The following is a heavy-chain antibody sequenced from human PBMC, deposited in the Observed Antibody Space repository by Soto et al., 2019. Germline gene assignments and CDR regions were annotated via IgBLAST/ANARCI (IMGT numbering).Heavy chain of an antibody. J-gene: IGHJ4*02. CDR1: GCSISSGNYY. Sequence: PSETLSLTCTVSGCSISSGNYYWGWIRQPPGKGLEWIGFISYSGSAHYNPSLKSRVNMSVDTSKKQFSLNLSFVTAADTAVYYCARRWGSAADYWGQGTLVTVSS. D-gene: IGHD2-15*01. CDR2: ISYSGSA. CDR3: ARRWGSAADY. V-gene: IGHV4-30-4*01.